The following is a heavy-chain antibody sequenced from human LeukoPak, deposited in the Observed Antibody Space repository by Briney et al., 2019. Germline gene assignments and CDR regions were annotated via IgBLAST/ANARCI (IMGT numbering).Heavy chain of an antibody. Sequence: PSETLSLTCTVSSGSINGYYLTWIRQPAGKGLEWIGRIYNTGSSTYNPSLKSRVTMSVDTSKKHFSLKLSSVTAADTAVYYCARAVTGDALDIWGQGTMVIVSS. CDR2: IYNTGSS. V-gene: IGHV4-4*07. J-gene: IGHJ3*02. CDR3: ARAVTGDALDI. D-gene: IGHD2-21*02. CDR1: SGSINGYY.